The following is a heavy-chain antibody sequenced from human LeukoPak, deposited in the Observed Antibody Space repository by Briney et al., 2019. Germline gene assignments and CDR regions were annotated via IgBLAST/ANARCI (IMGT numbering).Heavy chain of an antibody. J-gene: IGHJ3*02. D-gene: IGHD1/OR15-1a*01. V-gene: IGHV3-23*01. Sequence: GGSLRLSCAASGFTFSSYVMSWVRQAPGKGLEWVSAISGSGVTPHYADSVKGRFTISRDNSKNTLDLHLNSLRAEDTAMFYCAKVGITGTIPRAFDIWGQGTMATVSS. CDR1: GFTFSSYV. CDR3: AKVGITGTIPRAFDI. CDR2: ISGSGVTP.